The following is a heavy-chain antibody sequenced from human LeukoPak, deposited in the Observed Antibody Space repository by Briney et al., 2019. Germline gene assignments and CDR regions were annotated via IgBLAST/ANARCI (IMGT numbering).Heavy chain of an antibody. J-gene: IGHJ5*02. Sequence: SETLSLPCAVSGGSISSGGYSWSWIRPPPGKGLEWIGYMSYSGSTNYNPSLKSRVTISVDTSKNQFSLKLSSVTAADTAVYYCASGGYCGSTDCYPNWFDPWGQGTLVTVSS. CDR2: MSYSGST. CDR3: ASGGYCGSTDCYPNWFDP. D-gene: IGHD2-2*01. V-gene: IGHV4-61*08. CDR1: GGSISSGGYS.